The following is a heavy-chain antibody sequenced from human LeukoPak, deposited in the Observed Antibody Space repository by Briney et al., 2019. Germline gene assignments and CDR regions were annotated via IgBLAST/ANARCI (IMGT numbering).Heavy chain of an antibody. CDR2: IIPIFGTA. D-gene: IGHD5-12*01. V-gene: IGHV1-69*13. J-gene: IGHJ4*02. CDR3: ARGDIVATQYFDY. Sequence: EASVKVSCKASAGTFSSYAISWVRQAPGQGLEWMGGIIPIFGTANYAQKFQGRVTITADESTSTAYMELSSLRSEDTAVYYCARGDIVATQYFDYWGQGTLVTVSS. CDR1: AGTFSSYA.